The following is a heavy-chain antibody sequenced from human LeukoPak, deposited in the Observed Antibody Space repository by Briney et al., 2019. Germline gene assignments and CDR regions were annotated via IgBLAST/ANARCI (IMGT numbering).Heavy chain of an antibody. CDR2: IYYRGST. V-gene: IGHV4-59*01. Sequence: PSATLSLTCTVAGGSISSYYWSWIRHPPGRGRDWIGSIYYRGSTNYNPSLKSRVTISVDTSKNQFSLKLSSVTAADTAVYYCARAVIPSIFGVVIWFDPWGPGTLVTVSS. CDR3: ARAVIPSIFGVVIWFDP. CDR1: GGSISSYY. D-gene: IGHD3-3*02. J-gene: IGHJ5*02.